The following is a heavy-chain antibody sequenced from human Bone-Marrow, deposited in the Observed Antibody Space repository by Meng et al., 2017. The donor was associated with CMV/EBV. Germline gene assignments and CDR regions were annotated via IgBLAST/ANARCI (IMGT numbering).Heavy chain of an antibody. CDR3: ARVFCSSTSCYLYYYYGMDV. V-gene: IGHV3-74*01. CDR2: INSDGSST. Sequence: GGSLRLSCAASGFTFSSYWMHWVRQAPGKGLVWVSRINSDGSSTSYADSVKGRFTISRDNAKNTLYLQMNSLRAEDTAVYYCARVFCSSTSCYLYYYYGMDVWGQGTTVTV. J-gene: IGHJ6*02. D-gene: IGHD2-2*01. CDR1: GFTFSSYW.